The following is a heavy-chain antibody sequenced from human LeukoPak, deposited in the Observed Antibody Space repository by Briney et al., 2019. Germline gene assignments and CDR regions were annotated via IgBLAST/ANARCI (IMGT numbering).Heavy chain of an antibody. CDR2: ITNEGKVQ. D-gene: IGHD1-26*01. J-gene: IGHJ4*02. Sequence: PGRSLKLSCAASVFAFRTYSMHGLRQAPGKGLECLVVITNEGKVQHYADSVKGQFTVSRDNSKNTLYLQIINLIPEDTAFYYFGREGRLGAAYYLDAWGRGTLVTVSS. CDR1: VFAFRTYS. CDR3: GREGRLGAAYYLDA. V-gene: IGHV3-30*04.